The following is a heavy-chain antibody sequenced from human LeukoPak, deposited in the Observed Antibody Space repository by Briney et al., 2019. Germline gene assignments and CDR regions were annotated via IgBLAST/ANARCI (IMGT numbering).Heavy chain of an antibody. CDR2: NYQGDSDT. D-gene: IGHD3-16*01. CDR1: GYTFSSYW. V-gene: IGHV5-51*01. CDR3: ALGRRNYGSYCYYYYCMDV. J-gene: IGHJ6*02. Sequence: AKSLKISCDGSGYTFSSYWIAWVRQIPGKGLEWMGINYQGDSDTSYSSSFQDQFTISADKSINTAYLQWSSLKAWDTAMYYCALGRRNYGSYCYYYYCMDVWGQGTTVTVSS.